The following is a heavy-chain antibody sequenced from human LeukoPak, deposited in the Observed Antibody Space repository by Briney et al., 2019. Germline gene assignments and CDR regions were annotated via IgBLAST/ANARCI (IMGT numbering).Heavy chain of an antibody. D-gene: IGHD6-13*01. J-gene: IGHJ4*02. Sequence: PGGSLRLSCAASGFSFSDSFMSWVRQAPGKGLEWVGRSRYKADSYTAQYAASVRGRFTISRDESKNSLYLQISSLETEDAAVYYCATSSWYRLAYWGQGSLVTVSS. CDR2: SRYKADSYTA. CDR1: GFSFSDSF. V-gene: IGHV3-72*01. CDR3: ATSSWYRLAY.